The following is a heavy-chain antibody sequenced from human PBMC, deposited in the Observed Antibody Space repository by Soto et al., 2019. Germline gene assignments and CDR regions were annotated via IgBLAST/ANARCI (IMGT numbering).Heavy chain of an antibody. CDR2: ISGSGGST. Sequence: GGSLRLSCAASGFTFSSYAMSWVRQAPGKGLEWVSAISGSGGSTYYADSVKGRFTISRDNSKNTLYLQMNSLRAEDTAVYYCAKDSTERYYYDSSGYYFNWFDPWGQGTLVTVSS. CDR1: GFTFSSYA. CDR3: AKDSTERYYYDSSGYYFNWFDP. V-gene: IGHV3-23*01. J-gene: IGHJ5*02. D-gene: IGHD3-22*01.